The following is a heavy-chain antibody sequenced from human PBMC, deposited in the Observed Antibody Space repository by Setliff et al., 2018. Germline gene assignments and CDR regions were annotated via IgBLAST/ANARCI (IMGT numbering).Heavy chain of an antibody. CDR2: IYTSWST. CDR1: GGSVNSGYDN. J-gene: IGHJ6*03. CDR3: AREGRSSISGWYMDV. D-gene: IGHD3-3*02. V-gene: IGHV4-61*09. Sequence: SETLSLTCTVSGGSVNSGYDNWNWPRQPAGKGLEWIGQIYTSWSTNYNPSLKSRVTISLDTSKNQFSLSLTSVTAEDTAVYFCAREGRSSISGWYMDVWGRGTTVTVSS.